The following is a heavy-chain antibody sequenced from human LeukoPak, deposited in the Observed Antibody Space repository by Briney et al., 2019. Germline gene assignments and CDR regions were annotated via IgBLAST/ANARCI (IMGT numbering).Heavy chain of an antibody. V-gene: IGHV3-48*01. CDR2: IGIDSGNT. J-gene: IGHJ4*02. D-gene: IGHD5-24*01. CDR1: GFTFSDYS. Sequence: GGSLRLSCAASGFTFSDYSMNWVRRAPGKGLEWISYIGIDSGNTNYADSVKGRFTISGDKTKNSLYLQMNSLRVEDTAVYYCARDYKYAFDNWGQGTLVTVSS. CDR3: ARDYKYAFDN.